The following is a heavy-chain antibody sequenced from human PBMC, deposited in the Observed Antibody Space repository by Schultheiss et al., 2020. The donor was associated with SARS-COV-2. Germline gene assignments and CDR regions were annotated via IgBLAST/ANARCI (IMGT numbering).Heavy chain of an antibody. J-gene: IGHJ6*02. D-gene: IGHD2-2*01. CDR1: GGSISSYY. CDR2: IYYSGST. Sequence: SQTLSLTCTVSGGSISSYYWSWIRQPPGKGLEWIGYIYYSGSTNYNPSLKSRVTISVDTSKNQFSLKLSSVTAADTAVYYCARDYHRGVVPAGGMDVWGQGTTVTVSS. V-gene: IGHV4-59*01. CDR3: ARDYHRGVVPAGGMDV.